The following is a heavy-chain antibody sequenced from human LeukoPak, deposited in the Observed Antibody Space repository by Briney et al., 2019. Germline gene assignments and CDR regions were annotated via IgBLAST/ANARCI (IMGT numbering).Heavy chain of an antibody. Sequence: ASVKVSCKASGYTFTSYDINWVRQATGQGVEWRGWMNPNSGKPGYAQTLRGRVTMTRNTAISTAYMELSSLRSEDAAVYYCARGRRGAVAGTFCYWGQGTLVTVSS. CDR2: MNPNSGKP. CDR1: GYTFTSYD. D-gene: IGHD6-19*01. CDR3: ARGRRGAVAGTFCY. J-gene: IGHJ4*02. V-gene: IGHV1-8*01.